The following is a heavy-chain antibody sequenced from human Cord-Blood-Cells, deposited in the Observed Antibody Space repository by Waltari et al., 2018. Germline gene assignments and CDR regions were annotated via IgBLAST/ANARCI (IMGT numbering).Heavy chain of an antibody. Sequence: QVQLQESGPGLVKPSETLSLTRTVSGYSISSGYYWGWIRQPPGKGLEWIGSIYHSGSTYYNPSLKSRVTISVDTSKNQFSLKLSSVTAADTAVYYCARGGGYSYGYYFDYWGQGTLVTVSS. D-gene: IGHD5-18*01. V-gene: IGHV4-38-2*02. CDR3: ARGGGYSYGYYFDY. CDR1: GYSISSGYY. J-gene: IGHJ4*02. CDR2: IYHSGST.